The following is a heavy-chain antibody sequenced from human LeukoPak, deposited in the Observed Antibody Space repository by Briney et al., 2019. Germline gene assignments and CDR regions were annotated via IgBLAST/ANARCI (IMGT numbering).Heavy chain of an antibody. CDR3: ARQVATKGEWAFDV. J-gene: IGHJ3*01. CDR1: VSAYFTTYYY. D-gene: IGHD5-12*01. CDR2: IRHDGHT. Sequence: MSSETLSLTCTVSVSAYFTTYYYWGWIRQPPGKGLEWIASIRHDGHTYYNASLKSQVTISIDVSRNQFSLKLNSLSAADTAVYYCARQVATKGEWAFDVWGQGTMVTVSS. V-gene: IGHV4-38-2*02.